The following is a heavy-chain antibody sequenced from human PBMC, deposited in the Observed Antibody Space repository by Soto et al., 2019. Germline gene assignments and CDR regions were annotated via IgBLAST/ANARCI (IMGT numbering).Heavy chain of an antibody. J-gene: IGHJ6*02. Sequence: GGSLRLSCTASGFTFSDYAMSWFRQAPGEGLEWVSLIRSKAYGGTTEYAASVKGRFTISRDDSKSVAYLQMNSLKTEDTAVNYCTRAIAVVPADKLNYYYYGMAVWGRGTTVTVSS. CDR3: TRAIAVVPADKLNYYYYGMAV. D-gene: IGHD2-2*01. CDR2: IRSKAYGGTT. CDR1: GFTFSDYA. V-gene: IGHV3-49*03.